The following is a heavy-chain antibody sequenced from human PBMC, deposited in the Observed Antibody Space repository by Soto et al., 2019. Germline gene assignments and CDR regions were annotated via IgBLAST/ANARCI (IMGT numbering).Heavy chain of an antibody. CDR2: IYPGDSDT. J-gene: IGHJ3*02. D-gene: IGHD2-21*02. Sequence: PGESLKISCKGSGYSFTSYWIVWVRQMPGKGLEWMGIIYPGDSDTGYSPSFQGQVTISANKSISTAYLQWSSLKASDTAMYYCARSGLLDGIQDAFDIWGQGTMVTVSS. CDR1: GYSFTSYW. V-gene: IGHV5-51*01. CDR3: ARSGLLDGIQDAFDI.